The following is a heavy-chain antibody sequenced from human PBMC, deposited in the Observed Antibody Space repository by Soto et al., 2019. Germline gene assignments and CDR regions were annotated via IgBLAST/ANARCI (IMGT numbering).Heavy chain of an antibody. J-gene: IGHJ4*02. V-gene: IGHV4-39*01. D-gene: IGHD4-17*01. CDR2: VYYRGRS. CDR1: GGSVTNSSYY. CDR3: VSQRTTVPTQAYFDY. Sequence: SETLSLTCTVSGGSVTNSSYYWGWIGQSPGEGLEWIGSVYYRGRSYSKSSVKSRVTISVDTSKNRFSLSLNSVTASDTAVYFCVSQRTTVPTQAYFDYWGPGALVTVAS.